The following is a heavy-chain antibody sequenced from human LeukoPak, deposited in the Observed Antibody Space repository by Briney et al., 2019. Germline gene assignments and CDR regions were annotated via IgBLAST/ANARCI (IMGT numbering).Heavy chain of an antibody. CDR1: GFTFSNYG. Sequence: GGSLRLSCAGAGFTFSNYGMHWVRQAPGKGLEWVAVISYDGSNKYYADSVKGRFTISRDNSKDTLYLQMNSLRAEDTAVYYCAKVSALGVAGTGDYWGQGTLVTVSS. CDR3: AKVSALGVAGTGDY. V-gene: IGHV3-30*18. CDR2: ISYDGSNK. D-gene: IGHD6-19*01. J-gene: IGHJ4*02.